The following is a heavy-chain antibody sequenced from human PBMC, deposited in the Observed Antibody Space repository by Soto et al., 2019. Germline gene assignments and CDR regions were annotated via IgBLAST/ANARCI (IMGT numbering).Heavy chain of an antibody. CDR2: IKRKADGGTI. CDR1: GFVRSNAW. Sequence: AGGSLRLSCGASGFVRSNAWMNWVRQAPGKGLEWVGRIKRKADGGTIDYTAPVKGRFTISRDDSTNTLYLQMNSLKTEDTAIYYCARDVKVDVWGQGTTVTVSS. J-gene: IGHJ6*02. V-gene: IGHV3-15*07. CDR3: ARDVKVDV.